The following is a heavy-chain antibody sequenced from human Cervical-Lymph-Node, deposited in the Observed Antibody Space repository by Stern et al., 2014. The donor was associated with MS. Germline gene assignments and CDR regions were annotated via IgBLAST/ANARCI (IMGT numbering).Heavy chain of an antibody. D-gene: IGHD1-26*01. CDR1: VGSISSGYYF. CDR3: ARTWADVANWFDP. J-gene: IGHJ5*02. Sequence: QLQLQESGPGLVKPSQTLSLTCTVSVGSISSGYYFWNWIRQPAGKGLEWIGRVSTSGSTNYNPSHKSRVTIPVAPAETQVSLTVPSVTAADTAVYYCARTWADVANWFDPWGQGTLVSVSS. V-gene: IGHV4-61*02. CDR2: VSTSGST.